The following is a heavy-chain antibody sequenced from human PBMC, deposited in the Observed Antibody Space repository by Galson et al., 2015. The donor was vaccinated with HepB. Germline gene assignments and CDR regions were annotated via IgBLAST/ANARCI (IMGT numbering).Heavy chain of an antibody. CDR1: GYSFTSYW. J-gene: IGHJ4*02. D-gene: IGHD3-16*02. CDR3: ARQTNGRVHDYVWGSYRYFDY. Sequence: QSGAEVKKPGESLKISCKGSGYSFTSYWIGWVRQMPGKGLEWMGIIYPGDSDTRYSPSFQGQVTISADKSISTAYLQWSSLKASDTAMYYCARQTNGRVHDYVWGSYRYFDYWGQGTLVTVSS. V-gene: IGHV5-51*01. CDR2: IYPGDSDT.